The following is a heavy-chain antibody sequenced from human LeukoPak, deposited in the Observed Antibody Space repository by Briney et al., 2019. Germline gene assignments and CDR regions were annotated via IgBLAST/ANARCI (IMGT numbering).Heavy chain of an antibody. CDR3: AKDLSFSTSVFEC. Sequence: GGSLRLSCAASGFTFNSFAMHWVRQAPDKGLEWVAVISHDGSLKYYTESVQGRFTISRDNSKSTLYLEMTSLRAEDTAVYHCAKDLSFSTSVFECWGQGSLVTVSS. D-gene: IGHD6-13*01. J-gene: IGHJ4*02. V-gene: IGHV3-30*04. CDR2: ISHDGSLK. CDR1: GFTFNSFA.